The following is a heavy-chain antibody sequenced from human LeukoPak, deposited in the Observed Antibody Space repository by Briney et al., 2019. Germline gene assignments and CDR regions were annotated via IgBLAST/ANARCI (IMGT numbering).Heavy chain of an antibody. CDR3: ATNRPRYGDSAGYCDS. J-gene: IGHJ4*02. Sequence: GGSLRLSCAASGFNFDDYTMHWVRQAPGKGLEWVSLITWSGGSRFYADSVKGRFTISRDNSKNSLYREMNSLTTEDTGLYYCATNRPRYGDSAGYCDSWGQGALVTVSS. D-gene: IGHD2-21*01. CDR1: GFNFDDYT. V-gene: IGHV3-43*01. CDR2: ITWSGGSR.